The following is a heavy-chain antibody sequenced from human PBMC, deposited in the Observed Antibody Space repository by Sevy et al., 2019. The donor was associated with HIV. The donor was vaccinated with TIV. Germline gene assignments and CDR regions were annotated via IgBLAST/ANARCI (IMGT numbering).Heavy chain of an antibody. V-gene: IGHV3-30*02. CDR2: SQYDGSNK. D-gene: IGHD2-21*01. Sequence: GGSLRLSCAASGFSYSSYGMHWVRQAPGKGLEWVAYSQYDGSNKDYADSVKGRFTISTDNSKNTLDLQMNSLRVEDTAVYYCVKEGGGEGGDHWGQGTLVTVSS. J-gene: IGHJ4*02. CDR3: VKEGGGEGGDH. CDR1: GFSYSSYG.